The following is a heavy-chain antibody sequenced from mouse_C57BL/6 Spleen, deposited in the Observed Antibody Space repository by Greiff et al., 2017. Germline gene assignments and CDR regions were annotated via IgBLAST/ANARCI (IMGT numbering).Heavy chain of an antibody. D-gene: IGHD2-3*01. Sequence: VQLQQSGTVLARPGASVKMSCKTSGYTFTSYWMHWVKQRPGQGLEWIGAIYPGNSDTSYNQKFKGKAKLTAVTSASTAYMELSSLTTEDSAVYYCTRRMRHDDYWYFDVWGTGTTVTVSS. CDR1: GYTFTSYW. V-gene: IGHV1-5*01. CDR3: TRRMRHDDYWYFDV. CDR2: IYPGNSDT. J-gene: IGHJ1*03.